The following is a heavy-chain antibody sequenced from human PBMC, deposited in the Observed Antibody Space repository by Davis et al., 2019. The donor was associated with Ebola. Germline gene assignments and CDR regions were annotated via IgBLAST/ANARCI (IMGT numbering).Heavy chain of an antibody. CDR2: ISYDGSNK. CDR3: ATHDFWSGSPFHY. J-gene: IGHJ4*02. D-gene: IGHD3-3*01. Sequence: GESLKISCAASGFTFSSYAMHWVRQAPGKGLEWVAVISYDGSNKYYADSVRGRFTISRDNAKNSLYLQMNSLRAEDTAIYYCATHDFWSGSPFHYWGQGTLVTVSS. CDR1: GFTFSSYA. V-gene: IGHV3-30-3*01.